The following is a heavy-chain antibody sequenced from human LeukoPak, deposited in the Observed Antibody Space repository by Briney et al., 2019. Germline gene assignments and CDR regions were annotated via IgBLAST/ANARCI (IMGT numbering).Heavy chain of an antibody. CDR3: ARDSGSGGSGSFPNWFDP. Sequence: GGSLRLSCAASGFTFSSYSMNWVRQAPGKGLEWVSSISSSSSYIYYADSVKGRFTISRDNAKNSLYLQMNSLRAEDTAVYYCARDSGSGGSGSFPNWFDPWGQGTLVTVSS. V-gene: IGHV3-21*01. CDR2: ISSSSSYI. J-gene: IGHJ5*02. CDR1: GFTFSSYS. D-gene: IGHD3-10*01.